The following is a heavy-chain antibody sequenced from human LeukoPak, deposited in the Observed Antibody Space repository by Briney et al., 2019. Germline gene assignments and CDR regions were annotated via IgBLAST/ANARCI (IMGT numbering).Heavy chain of an antibody. Sequence: SETLSLTCTVSGGSISSYYWSWIRQPPGKGLEWIAYISDIGSINYNPSLKSRVTMSVDTSKNQFSLKLSSVTAADAAVYYCARDRGAAVNNWFDPWGQGTLVTVSS. CDR1: GGSISSYY. CDR2: ISDIGSI. J-gene: IGHJ5*02. D-gene: IGHD6-13*01. V-gene: IGHV4-59*12. CDR3: ARDRGAAVNNWFDP.